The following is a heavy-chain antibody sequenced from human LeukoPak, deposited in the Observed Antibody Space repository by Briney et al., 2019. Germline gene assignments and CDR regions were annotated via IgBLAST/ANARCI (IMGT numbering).Heavy chain of an antibody. V-gene: IGHV3-23*01. CDR3: AKLQDPMANDAFDI. J-gene: IGHJ3*02. Sequence: GGSLRLSCAASGFTFSSSAMSWVRQAPGKGLQWVSSISGSGDRTYYAGSVKGRFTISRDNSKNTLYLQINSLRAEDTAVYYCAKLQDPMANDAFDIWGQGTMVTVSS. CDR1: GFTFSSSA. CDR2: ISGSGDRT. D-gene: IGHD5-24*01.